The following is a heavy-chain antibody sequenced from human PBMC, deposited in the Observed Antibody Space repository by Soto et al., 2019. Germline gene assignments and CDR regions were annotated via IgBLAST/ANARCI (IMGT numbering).Heavy chain of an antibody. J-gene: IGHJ6*02. Sequence: ASVKVSCKASGYTFTGYYMHWVRQAPGQGLGWMGWINPNSGGTNYAQKFQGWVTMTRDTSISTAYMELSRLRSDDTAVYYCAREEISSSWYFASRPANYGMDVWGQGTTVTVSS. D-gene: IGHD6-13*01. V-gene: IGHV1-2*04. CDR2: INPNSGGT. CDR1: GYTFTGYY. CDR3: AREEISSSWYFASRPANYGMDV.